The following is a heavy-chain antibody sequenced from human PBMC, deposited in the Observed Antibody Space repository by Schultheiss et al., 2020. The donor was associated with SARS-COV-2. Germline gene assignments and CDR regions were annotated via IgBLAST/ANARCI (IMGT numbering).Heavy chain of an antibody. V-gene: IGHV5-10-1*01. J-gene: IGHJ4*02. CDR3: AVTPGYGAYGYFDY. Sequence: SWIRHHPGKGLEWMGRIDPSDSYTNYSPSFQGHVTISADKSISTAYLQWSSLKASDTAMYYCAVTPGYGAYGYFDYWGQGTLVTVSS. D-gene: IGHD4-17*01. CDR2: IDPSDSYT.